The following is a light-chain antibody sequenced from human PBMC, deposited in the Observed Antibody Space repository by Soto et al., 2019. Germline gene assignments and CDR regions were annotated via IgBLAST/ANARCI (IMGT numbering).Light chain of an antibody. Sequence: DIQMTQSPSSLSASVGDRVTMTCRASQNINSYLNWYQHKAGQAPKXLIYVASNVQSGVPSRFSASGFGTDFTLTINSLQPEDCATYYCQQSYNSPVTFGQGTRLEIK. CDR1: QNINSY. J-gene: IGKJ5*01. CDR3: QQSYNSPVT. V-gene: IGKV1-39*01. CDR2: VAS.